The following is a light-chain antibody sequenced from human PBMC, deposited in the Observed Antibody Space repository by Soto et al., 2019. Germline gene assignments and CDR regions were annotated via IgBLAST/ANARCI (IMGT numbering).Light chain of an antibody. Sequence: QSVLTQPASVSGSPGQSITISCTGTSSDVGGYNYVSWYQQHPGKAPKLIIYEVSRRPSGVSNRFSGSKSGNTASLTVSGLQAEDEADYYCSSYTTSNTYVFGTGTKVTVL. J-gene: IGLJ1*01. CDR1: SSDVGGYNY. V-gene: IGLV2-14*01. CDR3: SSYTTSNTYV. CDR2: EVS.